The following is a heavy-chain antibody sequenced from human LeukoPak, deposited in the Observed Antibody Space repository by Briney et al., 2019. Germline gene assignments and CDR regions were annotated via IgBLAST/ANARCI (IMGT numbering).Heavy chain of an antibody. CDR3: AKDLISYGDYVPFDY. D-gene: IGHD4-17*01. J-gene: IGHJ4*02. CDR1: GFTVSSNY. V-gene: IGHV3-66*01. Sequence: GGSLRLSCAASGFTVSSNYMSWVRQAPGKGLEWVSVIYSGGSTYYADSVKGRFTISRDNSKNTLYLQMNSLRAEDTAVYYCAKDLISYGDYVPFDYWGQGTLVTVSS. CDR2: IYSGGST.